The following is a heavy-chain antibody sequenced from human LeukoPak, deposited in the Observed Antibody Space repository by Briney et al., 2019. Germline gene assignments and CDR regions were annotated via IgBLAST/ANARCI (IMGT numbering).Heavy chain of an antibody. CDR2: INHSGST. V-gene: IGHV4-34*01. J-gene: IGHJ6*02. CDR3: ARGPITIFGVVTPYYYYGMDV. D-gene: IGHD3-3*01. Sequence: PSETLSLTCAVYGGAFSGYYWSWIRQPPGKGLEWIGEINHSGSTNYNPSLKSRVTMSVDTSKNQFSLKLSSVTAADTAVYYCARGPITIFGVVTPYYYYGMDVWGQGTTVTVSS. CDR1: GGAFSGYY.